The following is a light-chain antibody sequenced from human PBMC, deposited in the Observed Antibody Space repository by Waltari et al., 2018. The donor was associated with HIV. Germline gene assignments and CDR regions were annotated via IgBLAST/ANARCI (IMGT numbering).Light chain of an antibody. CDR1: SSNIGEGYD. Sequence: QSVLTQPPSVSGAPGQRVTISCTGSSSNIGEGYDVPWYQQLPGTAPKLLIYGNSNRPSGVPDRFSGSKSGTSASLAITGLQAEDEADYYCQSYDSSLSEVFGTGTKVTVL. V-gene: IGLV1-40*01. J-gene: IGLJ1*01. CDR2: GNS. CDR3: QSYDSSLSEV.